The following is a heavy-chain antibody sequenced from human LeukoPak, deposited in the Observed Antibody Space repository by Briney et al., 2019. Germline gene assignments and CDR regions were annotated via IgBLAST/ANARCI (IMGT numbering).Heavy chain of an antibody. D-gene: IGHD1-14*01. CDR1: GFTFSSYA. V-gene: IGHV3-23*01. J-gene: IGHJ6*02. CDR3: AKLPEYYYYYGMDV. CDR2: ISGSGGST. Sequence: GGSLRLSCAASGFTFSSYAMSWVRQAPGKGLEWVSAISGSGGSTYYADSVKGRFTISRDNSKNTLYLQMNSLRAEDTAVYYRAKLPEYYYYYGMDVWGQGTTVTVSS.